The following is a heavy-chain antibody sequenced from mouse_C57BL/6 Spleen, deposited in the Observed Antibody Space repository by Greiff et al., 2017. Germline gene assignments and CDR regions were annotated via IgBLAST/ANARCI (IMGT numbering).Heavy chain of an antibody. CDR3: ARSRDDGSSYGWYFDV. J-gene: IGHJ1*03. D-gene: IGHD1-1*01. CDR2: IYPGDGDT. V-gene: IGHV1-82*01. Sequence: QVQLKESGPELVKPGASVKISCKASGYAFSSSWMNWVKQRPGKGLEWIGRIYPGDGDTNYNGKFKGKATLTADKSSSTAYMQLSSLTSEDSAVYFCARSRDDGSSYGWYFDVWGTGTTVTVSS. CDR1: GYAFSSSW.